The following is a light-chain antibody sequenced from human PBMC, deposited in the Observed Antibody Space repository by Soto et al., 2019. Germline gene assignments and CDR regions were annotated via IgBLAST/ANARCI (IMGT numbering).Light chain of an antibody. CDR1: QSVGNN. V-gene: IGKV3-15*01. Sequence: EIVMTQSPATVSVSPGERATLYCRASQSVGNNLAWYQQKPGQAPSLFIFGASVRATGVPDRFSGSGSGTEFTLSISNLQSEDSAVYYCQQYENWPRTFGQGTKVEIK. CDR2: GAS. CDR3: QQYENWPRT. J-gene: IGKJ1*01.